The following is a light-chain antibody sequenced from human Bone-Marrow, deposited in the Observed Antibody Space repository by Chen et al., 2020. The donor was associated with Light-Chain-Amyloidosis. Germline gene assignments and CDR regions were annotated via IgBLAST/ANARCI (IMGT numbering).Light chain of an antibody. Sequence: IVLTQSPATLVLSPGERATLSCRASQSVGTYLAWYQQKPGQAPRLLIYDAPNRATGIPARFSGSGSGTDFTLSISSLEPEDFAVYYCQQRGNWPLTFGGGTKVEI. V-gene: IGKV3-11*01. CDR1: QSVGTY. CDR2: DAP. CDR3: QQRGNWPLT. J-gene: IGKJ4*01.